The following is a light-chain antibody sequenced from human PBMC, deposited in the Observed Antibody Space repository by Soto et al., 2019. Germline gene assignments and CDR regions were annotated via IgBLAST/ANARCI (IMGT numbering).Light chain of an antibody. Sequence: EIVMTQSPATLSVSPGERATLSCRASQSITRNLAWYQQSPGQAPRLLIYGASTRATGIPARFSGSGSGTEFTLTINSLQSEDFAVYYCQQYNNWPMWTFGQ. V-gene: IGKV3-15*01. CDR1: QSITRN. J-gene: IGKJ1*01. CDR3: QQYNNWPMWT. CDR2: GAS.